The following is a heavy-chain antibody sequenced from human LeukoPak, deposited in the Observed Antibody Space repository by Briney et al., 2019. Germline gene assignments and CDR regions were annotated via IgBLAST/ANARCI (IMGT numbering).Heavy chain of an antibody. V-gene: IGHV3-23*01. CDR3: AKVGCSSTSCYSFPNYYYYYMDV. CDR2: ISGSGDST. CDR1: RFTFSNYA. D-gene: IGHD2-2*01. J-gene: IGHJ6*03. Sequence: PGGSLRLSCAASRFTFSNYALSWVRQAPGKGLEWVSTISGSGDSTYYADSVKGRFTISRDNSKSTLYLQMNSLRAEDTAVYFCAKVGCSSTSCYSFPNYYYYYMDVWGKGTTVTVSS.